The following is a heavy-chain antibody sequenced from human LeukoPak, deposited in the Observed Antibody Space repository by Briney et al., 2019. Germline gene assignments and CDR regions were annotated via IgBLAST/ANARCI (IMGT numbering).Heavy chain of an antibody. J-gene: IGHJ4*02. CDR3: AKHISSGWKHPFDY. CDR1: GGSFSSYY. V-gene: IGHV4-39*01. CDR2: IYYSGST. Sequence: SETLSLTCAVYGGSFSSYYWGWIRQPPGKGLEWIGSIYYSGSTYYNPSLKSRVTISVDTSKNQFSLKLSSVTAADTAVYYCAKHISSGWKHPFDYWGQGTLVTVSS. D-gene: IGHD6-19*01.